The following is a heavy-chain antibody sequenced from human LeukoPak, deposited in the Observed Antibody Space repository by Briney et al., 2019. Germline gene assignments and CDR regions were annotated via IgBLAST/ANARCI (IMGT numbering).Heavy chain of an antibody. CDR1: GCTFSTYF. CDR2: IPSDGSHT. V-gene: IGHV3-30-3*01. J-gene: IGHJ3*02. Sequence: GRALRLSCAACGCTFSTYFMHWVRQAPGKGLEWVADIPSDGSHTLYVESVKGRFTMSRDNSKNRLYLQMNSLRAEDTAVYSCARERQDTILHSGAFDIWGQGTLVTVSS. D-gene: IGHD2-21*01. CDR3: ARERQDTILHSGAFDI.